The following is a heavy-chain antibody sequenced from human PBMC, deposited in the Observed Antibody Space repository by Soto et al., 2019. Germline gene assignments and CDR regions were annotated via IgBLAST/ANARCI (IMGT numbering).Heavy chain of an antibody. CDR1: GGSISSGDYY. CDR3: ARIVVVQAAIEWLDP. CDR2: IYYSGST. Sequence: PSETLSLTCTVSGGSISSGDYYWSWIRQPPGKGLEWIGYIYYSGSTYYNPSLKSRVTISVDTSKNQFSLKLSSVTAADTAVYYCARIVVVQAAIEWLDPWGQGTLVPVSS. J-gene: IGHJ5*02. V-gene: IGHV4-30-4*01. D-gene: IGHD2-2*01.